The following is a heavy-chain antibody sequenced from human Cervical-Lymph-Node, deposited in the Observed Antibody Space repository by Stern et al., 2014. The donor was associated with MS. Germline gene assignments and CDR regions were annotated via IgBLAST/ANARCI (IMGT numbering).Heavy chain of an antibody. CDR1: GYIFTNYA. J-gene: IGHJ3*02. CDR3: AKNTDYGSGRLFDI. V-gene: IGHV7-4-1*02. Sequence: QVQLVQSGSELKKPGASVKVSCKASGYIFTNYAMNWVRQAPGQALECMGWINTNTGNPTYAPGFTGRFVFSLDTSVSTAYLQITSLKAEDTAVYYCAKNTDYGSGRLFDIWGQGTVVTVSS. D-gene: IGHD4-17*01. CDR2: INTNTGNP.